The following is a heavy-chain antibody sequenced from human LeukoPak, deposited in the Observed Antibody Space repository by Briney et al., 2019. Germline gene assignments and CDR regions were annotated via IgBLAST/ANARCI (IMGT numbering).Heavy chain of an antibody. CDR3: ARGRRDIVVVPAAKAFTVTTYYFDY. CDR2: MNPNSGNT. D-gene: IGHD2-2*01. J-gene: IGHJ4*02. Sequence: ASVKVSCKASGYTFTSYDINWVRQATGQGLEWMGWMNPNSGNTGYAQEFQGRVTMTRNTSISTAYMELSSLRSEDTAVYYCARGRRDIVVVPAAKAFTVTTYYFDYWGQGTLVTVSS. V-gene: IGHV1-8*01. CDR1: GYTFTSYD.